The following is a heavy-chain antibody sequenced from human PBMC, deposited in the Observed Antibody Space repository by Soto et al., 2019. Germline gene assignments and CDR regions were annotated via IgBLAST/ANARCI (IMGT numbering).Heavy chain of an antibody. CDR2: INPSGGST. CDR1: GYTFTSYY. D-gene: IGHD2-8*01. V-gene: IGHV1-46*01. CDR3: ARPPYPGCINAVCYPLDY. Sequence: QVQLVQSGAEVKKPGASVKISCKASGYTFTSYYMHWVRQAPGQGLEWMGIINPSGGSTNYAQKLQARVAMTRDTSTSTVYMALNSLRSEDTAVYYCARPPYPGCINAVCYPLDYWGQGTLVTVSS. J-gene: IGHJ4*02.